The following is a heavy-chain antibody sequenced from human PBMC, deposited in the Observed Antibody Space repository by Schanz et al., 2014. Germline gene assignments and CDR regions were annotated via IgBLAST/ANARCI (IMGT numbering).Heavy chain of an antibody. V-gene: IGHV4-4*02. CDR2: IHHGGNT. CDR1: GDSITSANW. J-gene: IGHJ3*02. CDR3: ARDREVDSSWAFDI. D-gene: IGHD2-15*01. Sequence: QVQLLESGPRLVKPWGTLSLTCAVSGDSITSANWWNWVRQSPGKGLEWIGEIHHGGNTNYNPSLKSRVSISVDKSETQLSINMNSVTAADTAVYYCARDREVDSSWAFDIWGQGTMVTVSS.